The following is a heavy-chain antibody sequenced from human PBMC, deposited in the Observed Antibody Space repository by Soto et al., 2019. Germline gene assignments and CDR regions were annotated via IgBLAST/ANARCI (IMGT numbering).Heavy chain of an antibody. Sequence: EVQLLESGGGLVQPGGSLRLSCAASGFTFSSYGMDWVRQAPGKGLEWVSAISSSGTATYYADSVKGRFTISRDNSKNTLFLQMNSLRAEYTAVYQCAKEIGHSKPFDYWGQGTLVTVSS. D-gene: IGHD4-4*01. V-gene: IGHV3-23*01. CDR3: AKEIGHSKPFDY. J-gene: IGHJ4*02. CDR2: ISSSGTAT. CDR1: GFTFSSYG.